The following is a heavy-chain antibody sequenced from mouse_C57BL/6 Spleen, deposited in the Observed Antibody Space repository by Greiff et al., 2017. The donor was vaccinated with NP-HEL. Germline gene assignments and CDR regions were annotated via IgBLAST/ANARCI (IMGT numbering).Heavy chain of an antibody. V-gene: IGHV1-53*01. CDR3: ARDDCDWYFDV. D-gene: IGHD2-4*01. J-gene: IGHJ1*03. Sequence: VQLQQPGTDLVKPGASVKLSCKASGYTFTSYWMHWVKQRPGKGLEWIGNINPSNGGTNYTETFKGKATFTVDQSSSTAYMQLSSLTSEDSAVYYCARDDCDWYFDVWGKGTTVTVAS. CDR1: GYTFTSYW. CDR2: INPSNGGT.